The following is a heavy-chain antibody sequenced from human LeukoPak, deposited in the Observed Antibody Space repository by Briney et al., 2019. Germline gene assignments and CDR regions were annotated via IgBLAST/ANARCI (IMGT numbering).Heavy chain of an antibody. J-gene: IGHJ3*02. CDR2: IYHSGST. D-gene: IGHD3-10*01. CDR3: ASPTYYGGFDI. CDR1: GGSISSGNW. V-gene: IGHV4-4*02. Sequence: NPSGTLSLTCAVSGGSISSGNWWSWVRQAPGKGLEWIGEIYHSGSTNYNPSLKSRVTISLDKSKNQFSLKLSSVTAADTAVYYCASPTYYGGFDIWGQGTMVTVSS.